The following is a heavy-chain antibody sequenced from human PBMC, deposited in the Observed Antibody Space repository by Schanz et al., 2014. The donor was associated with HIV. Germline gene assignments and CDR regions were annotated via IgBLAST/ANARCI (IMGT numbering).Heavy chain of an antibody. V-gene: IGHV3-15*01. Sequence: EVQLVESGGGLVKPGGSLRLSCAASGFTFSKAWMSWVRQAPGKGLEWVGRIKSKTDGGTTDYAAPVKGRFTISRDDSKNTLYLQIKSLKTEDTAVYYCTTAPIAVAGYYGIDVWGQGTTVTVSS. CDR3: TTAPIAVAGYYGIDV. CDR1: GFTFSKAW. D-gene: IGHD6-19*01. J-gene: IGHJ6*02. CDR2: IKSKTDGGTT.